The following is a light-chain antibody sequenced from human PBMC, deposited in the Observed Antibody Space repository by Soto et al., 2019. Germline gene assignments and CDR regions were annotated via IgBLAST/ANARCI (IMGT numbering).Light chain of an antibody. CDR2: DAS. V-gene: IGKV1-33*01. Sequence: DIQMTQSPSSLSASVGDRVTVTCQASQDISNYLNWYQQKSGEPPKLLIYDASNLETGVPPRFSGAGSGTECALTISSLQPEDVATYYCQQYDDLPSTFGGGTKVEV. CDR3: QQYDDLPST. J-gene: IGKJ4*01. CDR1: QDISNY.